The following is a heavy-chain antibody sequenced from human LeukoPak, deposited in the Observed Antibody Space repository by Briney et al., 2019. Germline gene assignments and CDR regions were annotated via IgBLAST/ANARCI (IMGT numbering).Heavy chain of an antibody. CDR3: AKDPYYYDTSGYNGDY. CDR1: GFTFSNYA. J-gene: IGHJ4*02. CDR2: ISGSGGST. D-gene: IGHD3-22*01. Sequence: RGSLRLSCAASGFTFSNYAMSWVRQAPGKGLEWVSSISGSGGSTYYADSVKGRFTISRDNSKNTLFLQMNSLRAEDTAVYYCAKDPYYYDTSGYNGDYWGQGTLVTVSS. V-gene: IGHV3-23*01.